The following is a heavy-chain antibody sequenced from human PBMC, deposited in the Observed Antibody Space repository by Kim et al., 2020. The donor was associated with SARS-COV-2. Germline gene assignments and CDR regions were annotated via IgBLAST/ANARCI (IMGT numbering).Heavy chain of an antibody. CDR2: INTNTGNP. CDR3: AREFVEPVNN. CDR1: GYTFTSYA. J-gene: IGHJ4*02. V-gene: IGHV7-4-1*02. D-gene: IGHD1-1*01. Sequence: ASVKVSCKASGYTFTSYAMNWVRQAPGQGLEWMGWINTNTGNPTYAQGFTGRFVSSLEPPVGPAYLQTSGLKVRDTAVYSCAREFVEPVNNWGQGTLVTV.